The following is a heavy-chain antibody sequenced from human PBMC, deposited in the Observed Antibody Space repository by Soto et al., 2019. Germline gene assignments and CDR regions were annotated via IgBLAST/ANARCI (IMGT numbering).Heavy chain of an antibody. CDR2: INAGNGNT. J-gene: IGHJ4*02. CDR3: ARDDDNGSDCDLAY. Sequence: GASVKVSCKASGYTFTSYAMHWVSKAHGQRLEWMGWINAGNGNTKYSQKFQGRVTITRDTSASTAYMELSSLRSEDTAVYYCARDDDNGSDCDLAYWGQGALVTVSS. CDR1: GYTFTSYA. V-gene: IGHV1-3*01. D-gene: IGHD1-26*01.